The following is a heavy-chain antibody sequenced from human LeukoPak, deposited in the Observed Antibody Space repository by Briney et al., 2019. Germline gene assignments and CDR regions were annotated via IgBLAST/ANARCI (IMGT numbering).Heavy chain of an antibody. CDR1: GGSISSYY. J-gene: IGHJ3*02. CDR2: IYYSGST. Sequence: SETLSLTCTVSGGSISSYYWSWIRQPPGKGLEWIGYIYYSGSTSYNPSLKSRVTILVDTSKNQFSLRLSSVTAADTAVYYCARDQGYNAFDIWGQGTMVTVSS. V-gene: IGHV4-59*01. D-gene: IGHD5-24*01. CDR3: ARDQGYNAFDI.